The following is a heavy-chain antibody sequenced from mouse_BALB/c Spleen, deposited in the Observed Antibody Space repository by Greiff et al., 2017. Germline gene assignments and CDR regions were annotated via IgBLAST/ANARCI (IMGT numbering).Heavy chain of an antibody. J-gene: IGHJ3*01. CDR2: ISNGGGST. CDR1: GFTFSSYT. Sequence: EVMLVESGGGLVQPGGSLKLSCAASGFTFSSYTMSWVRQTPEKRLEWVAYISNGGGSTYYPDTVKGRFTISRDNAKNTLYLQMSSLKSEDTAMYYCARDYGYDGFAYWGQGTLVTVSA. V-gene: IGHV5-12-2*01. D-gene: IGHD2-2*01. CDR3: ARDYGYDGFAY.